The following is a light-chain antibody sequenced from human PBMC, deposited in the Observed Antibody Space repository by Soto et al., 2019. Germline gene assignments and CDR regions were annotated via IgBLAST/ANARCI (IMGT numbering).Light chain of an antibody. Sequence: DIQMTQSPSSLSASVGDRVTITCRASQSISSYLNWYQQKPGKAPKLLIYAASSLQIGVPSRFSGSGSGTDFTLTISSLQPEDFATYYCQQSYSTPVFTFGPGTKVEIK. CDR2: AAS. CDR3: QQSYSTPVFT. V-gene: IGKV1-39*01. J-gene: IGKJ3*01. CDR1: QSISSY.